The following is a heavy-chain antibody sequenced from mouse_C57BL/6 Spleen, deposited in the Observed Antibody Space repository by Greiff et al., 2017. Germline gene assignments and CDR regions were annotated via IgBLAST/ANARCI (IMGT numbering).Heavy chain of an antibody. D-gene: IGHD2-2*01. CDR2: IYPGDGDT. Sequence: VQLQQSGPELVKPGASVKISCTASGYAFSSSWMNWVKQRPGKGLEWIGRIYPGDGDTNYNGKFKGKATLTADKSSSTAYMQLSSLTSEDSAVYFCAREGYDCGAMDYWGQGTSVTVSS. J-gene: IGHJ4*01. V-gene: IGHV1-82*01. CDR1: GYAFSSSW. CDR3: AREGYDCGAMDY.